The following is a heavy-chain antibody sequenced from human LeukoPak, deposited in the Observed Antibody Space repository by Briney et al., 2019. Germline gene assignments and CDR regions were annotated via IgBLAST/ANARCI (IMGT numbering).Heavy chain of an antibody. D-gene: IGHD5-24*01. J-gene: IGHJ3*01. CDR3: ARDDDGYDRAFDV. CDR1: GFTFSSYA. Sequence: GGSLRLSCAASGFTFSSYAMSWVRQAPGKGLEWVSAISGSGGSTYYADSVKGRFTISRDNSKNTLYLQMNSLRAEDTAVYYCARDDDGYDRAFDVWGQGTMVTVSS. V-gene: IGHV3-23*01. CDR2: ISGSGGST.